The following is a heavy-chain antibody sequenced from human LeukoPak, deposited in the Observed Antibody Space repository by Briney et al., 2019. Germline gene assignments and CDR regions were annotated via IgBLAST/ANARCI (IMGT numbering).Heavy chain of an antibody. CDR1: GFTFSSYA. D-gene: IGHD3-22*01. CDR2: ISGSGGST. J-gene: IGHJ5*02. Sequence: GGSLRLSCAASGFTFSSYAMSWVRQAPGKGLEWVSAISGSGGSTYHADSVKGRFTISRDNSKNTLYLQMNSLRAEDTAVYYCAKDYLDYYDSSGFDPWGQGTLVTVSS. CDR3: AKDYLDYYDSSGFDP. V-gene: IGHV3-23*01.